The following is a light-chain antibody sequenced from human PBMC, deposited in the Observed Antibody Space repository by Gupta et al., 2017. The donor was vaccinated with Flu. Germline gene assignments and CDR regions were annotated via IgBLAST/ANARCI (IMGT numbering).Light chain of an antibody. Sequence: QSVLAQPPSASGTPGQRVTITCSGSSSNIGSNAVNWYQPVPGTSPKLLIYGSNQRPSGVPDRFAGSKSGTSASLAIRGLQSEDEADYYCAAWDDSLNGHYVFGTGTKVTVL. V-gene: IGLV1-44*01. CDR3: AAWDDSLNGHYV. CDR2: GSN. J-gene: IGLJ1*01. CDR1: SSNIGSNA.